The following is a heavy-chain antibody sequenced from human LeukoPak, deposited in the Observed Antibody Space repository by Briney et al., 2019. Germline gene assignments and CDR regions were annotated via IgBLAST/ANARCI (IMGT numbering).Heavy chain of an antibody. D-gene: IGHD3-22*01. J-gene: IGHJ3*02. V-gene: IGHV4-61*02. CDR2: IYISGST. CDR1: GGSFSSGLYY. Sequence: SETLSLTCTVSGGSFSSGLYYWPWIRQPVGKGLEWIGRIYISGSTNYNPSLKSRVTISRDTSKNEFSLKLSSVTAADTAVYYCARAGYDSSGSDSDAFDIWGQGTMVTVSS. CDR3: ARAGYDSSGSDSDAFDI.